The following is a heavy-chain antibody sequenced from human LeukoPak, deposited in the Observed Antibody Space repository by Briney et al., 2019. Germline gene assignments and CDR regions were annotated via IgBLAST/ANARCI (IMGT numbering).Heavy chain of an antibody. D-gene: IGHD3-10*01. CDR1: GYSFTGYW. CDR2: IYPGDSDT. CDR3: ARGGHSSGSYYNTFDY. J-gene: IGHJ4*02. V-gene: IGHV5-51*01. Sequence: LGESLKISCKGSGYSFTGYWIGWVRQMPGKGLEWMGIIYPGDSDTRYSPSFQGQVTISADKSISTAYLQWSSLKASDTAMYYCARGGHSSGSYYNTFDYWGQGTLVTVSS.